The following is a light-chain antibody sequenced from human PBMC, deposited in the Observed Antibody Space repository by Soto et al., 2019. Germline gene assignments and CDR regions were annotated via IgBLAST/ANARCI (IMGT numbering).Light chain of an antibody. CDR1: QSVSSY. CDR2: DAS. CDR3: QQCSGFTYT. J-gene: IGKJ2*01. V-gene: IGKV3-11*01. Sequence: EIVLTQSPATLSLSPGERATLSCRASQSVSSYLAWYQQKPGQAPRLLIYDASNRATGIPARFSGSGSGTVFTLTISSLEPEDFAVYYCQQCSGFTYTFGQGTKLEIK.